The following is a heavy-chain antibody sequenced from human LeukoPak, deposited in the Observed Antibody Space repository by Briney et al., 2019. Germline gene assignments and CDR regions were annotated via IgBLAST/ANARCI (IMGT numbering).Heavy chain of an antibody. D-gene: IGHD1-26*01. CDR2: INMDARST. Sequence: GGSLRLSCAASGFTFSSYAMSWVRQAPGKGLVWVSRINMDARSTSYADSVKGRFSISRDNAKNTLYLQMDGLRAEDTAVYFCAREQVLGATETFDYWGQGTLVTVSS. CDR1: GFTFSSYA. J-gene: IGHJ4*02. CDR3: AREQVLGATETFDY. V-gene: IGHV3-74*01.